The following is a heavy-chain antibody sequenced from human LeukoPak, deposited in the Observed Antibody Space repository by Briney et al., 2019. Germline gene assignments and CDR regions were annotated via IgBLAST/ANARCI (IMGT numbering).Heavy chain of an antibody. Sequence: SVKVSCKASGGTFSSYAISWVRQAPGQGLEWMGGIIPIFGTANYAQKFQGRVTITADESTSTAYMELSSLRSEDTAVYYCAADLSNPRMGASYLDSWGQGTLVTVSS. D-gene: IGHD3-16*01. CDR1: GGTFSSYA. CDR3: AADLSNPRMGASYLDS. CDR2: IIPIFGTA. V-gene: IGHV1-69*13. J-gene: IGHJ4*02.